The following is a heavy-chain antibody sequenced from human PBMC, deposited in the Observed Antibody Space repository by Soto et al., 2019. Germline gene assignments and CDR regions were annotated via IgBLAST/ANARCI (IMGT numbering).Heavy chain of an antibody. D-gene: IGHD3-22*01. CDR1: GLNFSSYS. V-gene: IGHV3-21*01. J-gene: IGHJ6*02. CDR2: ISSSSSYI. Sequence: GGSLTLSCSASGLNFSSYSMNGVRQAPGKGLEWVSYISSSSSYIYYADSVKGRFTISRDNAKNSLYLQMNSLRAEDTAVYYYARENNGAITMMPKAYYYGMDVWGQGTTVTVSS. CDR3: ARENNGAITMMPKAYYYGMDV.